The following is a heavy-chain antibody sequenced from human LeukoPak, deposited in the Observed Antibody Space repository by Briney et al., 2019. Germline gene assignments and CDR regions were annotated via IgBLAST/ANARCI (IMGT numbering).Heavy chain of an antibody. CDR2: ISSSSSYI. CDR1: GFTFSSYS. D-gene: IGHD3-22*01. V-gene: IGHV3-21*01. J-gene: IGHJ4*02. Sequence: GGSLRLSCAASGFTFSSYSMKWVRQAPGKGLEWVSSISSSSSYIYYADSVKGRFTISRDNAKNSLYLQMNSLRAEDTAVYYCARAPSSGYYYGTAYWGQGTLVTVSS. CDR3: ARAPSSGYYYGTAY.